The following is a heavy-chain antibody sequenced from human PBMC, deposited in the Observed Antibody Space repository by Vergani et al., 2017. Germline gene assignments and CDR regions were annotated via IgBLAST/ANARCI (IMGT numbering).Heavy chain of an antibody. CDR1: GFTVSSNY. CDR2: IYSGGST. V-gene: IGHV3-66*01. D-gene: IGHD6-13*01. Sequence: EVQLVESGGGLVQPGGSLRLSCAASGFTVSSNYMSWVRQAPGKGLEWVSVIYSGGSTSYADSVKGRFTISRDNAKNTLYLQMNSLRAEDTAVYYCARADSSSWYWYFDLWGRGTLVTVSS. J-gene: IGHJ2*01. CDR3: ARADSSSWYWYFDL.